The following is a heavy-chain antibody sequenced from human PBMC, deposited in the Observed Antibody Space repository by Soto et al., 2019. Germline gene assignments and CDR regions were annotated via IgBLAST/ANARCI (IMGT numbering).Heavy chain of an antibody. J-gene: IGHJ4*02. CDR1: GGSISISIYD. CDR2: IYYSGST. V-gene: IGHV4-39*07. D-gene: IGHD3-22*01. CDR3: VRDKSYYDSSGYPRFDY. Sequence: SETLSLSCTFSGGSISISIYDWGWSRQTPGKGLEWIGSIYYSGSTYYNPSLKSRVTISVDTSKTQFSLKLRSVTAADTAVYYCVRDKSYYDSSGYPRFDYWGQGTLVTVSS.